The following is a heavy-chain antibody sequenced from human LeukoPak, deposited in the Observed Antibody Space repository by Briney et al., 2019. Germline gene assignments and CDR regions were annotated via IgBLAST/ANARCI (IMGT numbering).Heavy chain of an antibody. D-gene: IGHD1-26*01. V-gene: IGHV4-4*07. CDR3: ARENSGSYREFDY. Sequence: PSETLSLTCTVSGGSISSYYWSWIRQPAGKGLEWIGRVYTSGSTNYNASLKSRVSMSVDTSKNQFSLKLSSVTAADTAVFYCARENSGSYREFDYWGQGTLVTVSS. J-gene: IGHJ4*02. CDR2: VYTSGST. CDR1: GGSISSYY.